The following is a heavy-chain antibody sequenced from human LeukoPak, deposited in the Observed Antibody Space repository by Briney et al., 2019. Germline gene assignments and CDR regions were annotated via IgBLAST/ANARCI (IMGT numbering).Heavy chain of an antibody. V-gene: IGHV3-23*01. Sequence: GGSLRLSCAASGFTFSSYAMSWVRQAPGKGLEWVSAISGSGGSTYYADSVKGRFTISRDNSKNTLYLQMNSLRAEDTALYYCAKDYSSSSVVGLDYWGQGTLVTVSS. CDR1: GFTFSSYA. CDR3: AKDYSSSSVVGLDY. D-gene: IGHD6-6*01. CDR2: ISGSGGST. J-gene: IGHJ4*02.